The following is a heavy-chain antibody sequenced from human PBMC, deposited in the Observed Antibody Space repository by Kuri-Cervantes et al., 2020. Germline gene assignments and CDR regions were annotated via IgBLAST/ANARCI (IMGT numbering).Heavy chain of an antibody. Sequence: SQTLSLTCAVSGYSISRGYYWSWIRQSPGKGLEWIGEIHQGGSTHYNPSLKGRLSISVDTSKNQFSLNLSSVTAADTAAYYCARVRIAAAGPRPLFDYWGQGTLVTVSS. CDR3: ARVRIAAAGPRPLFDY. CDR1: GYSISRGYY. V-gene: IGHV4-38-2*01. D-gene: IGHD6-13*01. CDR2: IHQGGST. J-gene: IGHJ4*02.